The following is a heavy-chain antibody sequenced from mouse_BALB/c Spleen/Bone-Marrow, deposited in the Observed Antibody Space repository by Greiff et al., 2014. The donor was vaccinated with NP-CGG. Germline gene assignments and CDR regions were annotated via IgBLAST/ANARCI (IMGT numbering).Heavy chain of an antibody. CDR2: IHYSGVT. J-gene: IGHJ4*01. CDR1: GYSITSYYS. D-gene: IGHD4-1*01. V-gene: IGHV3-1*02. Sequence: VQLQQSGPDLVKPSQLLSLTCTVTGYSITSYYSWHWIRQFPGNKLEWMGYIHYSGVTVYNPSLKSRISITRDTSNNQFFLQLNSVTTEDTATYYCSRFAGTPYTMDYWGQGTSVTVSS. CDR3: SRFAGTPYTMDY.